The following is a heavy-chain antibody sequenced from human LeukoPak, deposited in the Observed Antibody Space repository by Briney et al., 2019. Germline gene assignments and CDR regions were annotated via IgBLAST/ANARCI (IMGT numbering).Heavy chain of an antibody. D-gene: IGHD3-10*01. CDR1: GGSISSSSYY. V-gene: IGHV4-61*02. CDR3: ARHSYYYGSGGVDY. J-gene: IGHJ4*02. CDR2: IYTSGST. Sequence: PSETLSLTCTVSGGSISSSSYYWGCIRQPAGKGLECIGRIYTSGSTNYNPSLKSRVTMSVDTSKHQFSLKLSSVTAADTAVYYCARHSYYYGSGGVDYWGQGTLVTVSS.